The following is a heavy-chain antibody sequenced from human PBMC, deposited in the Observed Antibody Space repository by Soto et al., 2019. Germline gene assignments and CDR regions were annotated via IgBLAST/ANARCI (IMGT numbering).Heavy chain of an antibody. CDR3: ARGSWNYRGFDY. CDR2: IIPIFGTA. J-gene: IGHJ4*02. V-gene: IGHV1-69*13. CDR1: GGTFSSYA. Sequence: GASVKVSCKASGGTFSSYAISWVRQAPGQGLEWMGGIIPIFGTANYAQKFQGRVTITADESTSTAYMELSSLRSEDTAVYYCARGSWNYRGFDYWGQGTLVTVSS. D-gene: IGHD1-7*01.